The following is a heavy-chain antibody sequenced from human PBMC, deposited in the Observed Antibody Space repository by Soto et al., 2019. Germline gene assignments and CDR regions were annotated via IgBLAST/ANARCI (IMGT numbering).Heavy chain of an antibody. CDR3: SRGTDAYKGGRT. Sequence: QLQLQQWDAGLLKPSETLSLTCAVYGESFNGYYCTWTRQSPGKGLEWIGEIHPSGSNYYNPSLQTRVTMSLDSSKKQFSLQLSSVTAADTATYYCSRGTDAYKGGRTWGQGTLVTVSS. D-gene: IGHD1-1*01. CDR2: IHPSGSN. CDR1: GESFNGYY. V-gene: IGHV4-34*02. J-gene: IGHJ5*02.